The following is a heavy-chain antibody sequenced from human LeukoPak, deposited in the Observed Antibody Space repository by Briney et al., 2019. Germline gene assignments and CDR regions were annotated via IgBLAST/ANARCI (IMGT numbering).Heavy chain of an antibody. D-gene: IGHD2-21*01. CDR3: ATVVFATHSFDY. CDR1: GGSISSSSYY. J-gene: IGHJ4*02. CDR2: IYYSGST. Sequence: PSETLSLTCTVSGGSISSSSYYWGWIRQPPGKGLEWIGSIYYSGSTYYNPSLKSRVTISVDTSKNQFSLKLSSVTAADTAVYYCATVVFATHSFDYWGQGTLVTVSS. V-gene: IGHV4-39*01.